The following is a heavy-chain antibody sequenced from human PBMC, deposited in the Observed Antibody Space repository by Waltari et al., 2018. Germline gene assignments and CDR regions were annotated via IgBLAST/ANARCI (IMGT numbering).Heavy chain of an antibody. CDR1: GYTFTAYD. CDR2: ISPNHGDT. J-gene: IGHJ4*02. V-gene: IGHV1-2*02. Sequence: QVQLVQSGPEVKKPGASVRVSCKASGYTFTAYDILWVRQAPGQGLEWMGGISPNHGDTNLAQKFQGRVTMTTDTSMSTAHMDLSGLRSDDTAIYYCARDYSASSVWGVDYWGQGTLVTVSS. D-gene: IGHD3-16*01. CDR3: ARDYSASSVWGVDY.